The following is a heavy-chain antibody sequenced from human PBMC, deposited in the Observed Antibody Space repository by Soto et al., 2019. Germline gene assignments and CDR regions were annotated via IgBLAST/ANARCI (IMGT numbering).Heavy chain of an antibody. Sequence: SVKVSCKASGSTFSSYAISWVRQAPGQGLEWMGGIIPIFGTANYAQKFQGRVTITADKSTSTAYMELSSLRSEDTAVYYCAREGLSNYDFWSGYFLFDPWGQGTLVTVSS. CDR1: GSTFSSYA. CDR2: IIPIFGTA. D-gene: IGHD3-3*01. J-gene: IGHJ5*02. V-gene: IGHV1-69*06. CDR3: AREGLSNYDFWSGYFLFDP.